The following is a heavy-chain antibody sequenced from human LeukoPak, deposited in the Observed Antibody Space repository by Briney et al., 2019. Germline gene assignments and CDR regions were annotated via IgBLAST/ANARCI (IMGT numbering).Heavy chain of an antibody. CDR3: ARDDIAATGPSFDY. Sequence: GGSLRLSCAASGFAFTKYWMMWVRQAPGKGLEWVANIKQDGSQKYYLDSVKGRFTISRDNAKNSLYLQMNSLRAEDTAVYYCARDDIAATGPSFDYWGQGTLVTVSS. J-gene: IGHJ4*02. D-gene: IGHD6-13*01. CDR1: GFAFTKYW. CDR2: IKQDGSQK. V-gene: IGHV3-7*01.